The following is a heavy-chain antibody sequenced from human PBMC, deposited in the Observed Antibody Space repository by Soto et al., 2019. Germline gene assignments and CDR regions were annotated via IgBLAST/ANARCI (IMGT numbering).Heavy chain of an antibody. CDR2: IYYSGSSGST. CDR1: GGSISSYY. V-gene: IGHV4-59*01. CDR3: ASLGPYCSSSSCSKYNWFDP. D-gene: IGHD2-15*01. Sequence: SETLSLTCTVSGGSISSYYWTWIRQPPGKGLEYIGYIYYSGSSGSTNYNPSLQSRVSISADTSKNQFSLMLSSVTAADTAVYYCASLGPYCSSSSCSKYNWFDPWGQGTLVTVSS. J-gene: IGHJ5*02.